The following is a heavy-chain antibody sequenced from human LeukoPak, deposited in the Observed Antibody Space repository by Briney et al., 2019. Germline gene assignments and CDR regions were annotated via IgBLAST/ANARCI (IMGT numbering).Heavy chain of an antibody. V-gene: IGHV4-61*02. CDR2: IYTSGST. Sequence: SETLSLTCAVSGGSISSGTYYWSWIRQPAGKGLEWIGRIYTSGSTNYNPSLKSRVTMSVDTSKNQFSLKLSSVTAADTAVYYCARVVVVVPAASPYYYYYMDVWGKGTTVTVSS. CDR1: GGSISSGTYY. J-gene: IGHJ6*03. CDR3: ARVVVVVPAASPYYYYYMDV. D-gene: IGHD2-2*01.